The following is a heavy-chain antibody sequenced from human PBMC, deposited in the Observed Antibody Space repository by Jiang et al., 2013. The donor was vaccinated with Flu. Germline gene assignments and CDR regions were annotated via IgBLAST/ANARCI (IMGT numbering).Heavy chain of an antibody. CDR2: IYWDDDK. CDR1: GFSLSTSGVG. V-gene: IGHV2-5*02. D-gene: IGHD6-19*01. CDR3: AQIIAVAGPDAFDI. J-gene: IGHJ3*02. Sequence: KPTQTLTLTCTFSGFSLSTSGVGVGWIRQPPGKALEWLALIYWDDDKRYSPSLKSRLTITKDTSKNQVVLTMTNMDPVDTATYYCAQIIAVAGPDAFDIWGQGTMVTVSS.